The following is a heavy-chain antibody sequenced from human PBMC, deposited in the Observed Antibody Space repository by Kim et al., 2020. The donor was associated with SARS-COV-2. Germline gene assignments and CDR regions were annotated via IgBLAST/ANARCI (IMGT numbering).Heavy chain of an antibody. J-gene: IGHJ4*02. CDR2: INPKTGRP. CDR3: SRVLMCSSTSCSYFDS. Sequence: ASVKVSCKSSGYIFSDYYIYWVRQAPGQGLDWMGGINPKTGRPDYARKFRDRVTMTRDTSITTAYMEMNRLGSNDTAVYFCSRVLMCSSTSCSYFDSWGQRPLLTVSS. CDR1: GYIFSDYY. V-gene: IGHV1-2*02. D-gene: IGHD2-2*01.